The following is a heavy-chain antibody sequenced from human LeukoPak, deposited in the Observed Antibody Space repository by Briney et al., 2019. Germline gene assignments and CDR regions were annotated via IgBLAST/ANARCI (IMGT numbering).Heavy chain of an antibody. J-gene: IGHJ5*02. V-gene: IGHV3-23*01. CDR3: AKGRYSGSYYNWFDP. Sequence: GGXXRLSXAXSGFTFSSYAMSWVRQAPGKGLEWVSAISGSGGSTYYADSVKGRFTISRDTSKNTLYLQMNSLRAEDTAVYYCAKGRYSGSYYNWFDPWGQGTLVTVSS. CDR2: ISGSGGST. D-gene: IGHD1-26*01. CDR1: GFTFSSYA.